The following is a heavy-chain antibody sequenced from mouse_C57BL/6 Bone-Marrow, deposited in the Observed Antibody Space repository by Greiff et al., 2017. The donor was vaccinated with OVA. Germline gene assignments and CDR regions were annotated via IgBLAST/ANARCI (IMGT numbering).Heavy chain of an antibody. CDR1: GYTFTSYW. J-gene: IGHJ2*01. V-gene: IGHV1-55*01. Sequence: QVQLQQPGAELVKPGASVKMSCKASGYTFTSYWITWVKQRPGQGLEWIGDIYPGSGSTNYNEKFKSKATLTVDKSSSTAYMQLSSLTSEDSAVYYCARYAFFDYWGQGTTLTVSS. CDR3: ARYAFFDY. CDR2: IYPGSGST.